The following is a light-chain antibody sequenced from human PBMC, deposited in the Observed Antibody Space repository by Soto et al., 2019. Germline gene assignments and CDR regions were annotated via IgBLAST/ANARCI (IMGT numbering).Light chain of an antibody. J-gene: IGKJ1*01. CDR2: GAS. Sequence: ENVLTQSPGTLSLSPGKRATLSCRARQSVSSSYLAWYQQKPGQAPRLLIYGASTRATGIPDRFSGSGSGTDFTLTISRLEPEDLAVYYCQQYGSSPRTFGQGTRWIS. V-gene: IGKV3-20*01. CDR1: QSVSSSY. CDR3: QQYGSSPRT.